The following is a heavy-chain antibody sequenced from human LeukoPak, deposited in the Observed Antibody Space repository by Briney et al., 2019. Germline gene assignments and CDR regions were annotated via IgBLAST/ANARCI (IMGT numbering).Heavy chain of an antibody. J-gene: IGHJ3*02. V-gene: IGHV3-23*01. Sequence: GGSLRLSCAASGFTFSSYGMSWVRQAPGKGLEWVSAISGSGGSTYYADSVKGRFTISRDNSKNTLYLQMNSLRAEDTALYYCAKKSGSGWYGGAFDIWGQGTMVTASS. CDR3: AKKSGSGWYGGAFDI. CDR1: GFTFSSYG. D-gene: IGHD6-19*01. CDR2: ISGSGGST.